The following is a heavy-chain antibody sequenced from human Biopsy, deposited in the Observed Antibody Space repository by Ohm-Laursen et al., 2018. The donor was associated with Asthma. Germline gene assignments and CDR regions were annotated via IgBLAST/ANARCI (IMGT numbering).Heavy chain of an antibody. J-gene: IGHJ6*02. D-gene: IGHD4-17*01. CDR2: VFWSGTT. V-gene: IGHV4-30-4*01. CDR1: GAYIGSRDHH. Sequence: SQTLSLTCTVGGAYIGSRDHHWSWIRQSPGTGLEWIGFVFWSGTTHYNRSLERRLSISIDTTGNEFSMTLRSVTAAETAVYFCARVASYGVLYFGIDVWGPGTTVSVS. CDR3: ARVASYGVLYFGIDV.